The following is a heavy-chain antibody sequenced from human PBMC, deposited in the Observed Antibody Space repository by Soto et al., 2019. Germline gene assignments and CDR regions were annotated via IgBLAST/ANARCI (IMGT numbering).Heavy chain of an antibody. Sequence: PSETLSLTCTVSGGSISSGGYYWNWIRQHPGKGLEWIGYIYYSGSTYYNPSLKSRVTISVDTSKNQFSLKLSFVTAADTAVYYCARVAPMSSQKGVDYWGQGTLVTVSS. D-gene: IGHD6-6*01. J-gene: IGHJ4*02. CDR3: ARVAPMSSQKGVDY. V-gene: IGHV4-31*03. CDR2: IYYSGST. CDR1: GGSISSGGYY.